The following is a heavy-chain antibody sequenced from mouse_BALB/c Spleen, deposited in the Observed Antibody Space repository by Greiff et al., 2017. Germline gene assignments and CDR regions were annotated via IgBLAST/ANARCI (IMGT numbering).Heavy chain of an antibody. J-gene: IGHJ2*01. CDR2: ISYSGST. V-gene: IGHV3-2*02. Sequence: EVQLVESGPGLVKPSQSLSLTCTVTGYSITSDYAWNWIRQFPGNKLEWMGYISYSGSTSYNPSLKSRISITRDTSKNQFFLQLNSVTTEDTATYYCARQDGYGSSYYFDYWGQGTTLTVSS. D-gene: IGHD1-1*01. CDR3: ARQDGYGSSYYFDY. CDR1: GYSITSDYA.